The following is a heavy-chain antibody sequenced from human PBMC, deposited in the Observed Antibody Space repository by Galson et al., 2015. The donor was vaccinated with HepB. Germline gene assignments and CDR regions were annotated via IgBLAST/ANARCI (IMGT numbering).Heavy chain of an antibody. V-gene: IGHV3-74*01. J-gene: IGHJ4*02. CDR2: INTAGSSA. D-gene: IGHD3-10*01. CDR1: GFTFSNSW. Sequence: SLRLSCAASGFTFSNSWMHWVRQTPGKGLVWVSRINTAGSSATYADSVKGRFTISRDNAKNTLYLQMNSLRAEDTAVYYCISSYWGAPNYWGQGTLVTVSS. CDR3: ISSYWGAPNY.